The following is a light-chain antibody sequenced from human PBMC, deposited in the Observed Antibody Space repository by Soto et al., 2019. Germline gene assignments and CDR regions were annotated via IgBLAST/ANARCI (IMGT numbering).Light chain of an antibody. Sequence: DIQVTQSPSSLSASVGDRTTITCLSSQSISTYLNWYQQTPGKAPKLLIYATSHLQRGVPSRFSGSGSATDFTLTISSLQPEDFATYFCQQTYNTPPWTFGQGTMVDI. CDR1: QSISTY. V-gene: IGKV1-39*01. CDR2: ATS. CDR3: QQTYNTPPWT. J-gene: IGKJ1*01.